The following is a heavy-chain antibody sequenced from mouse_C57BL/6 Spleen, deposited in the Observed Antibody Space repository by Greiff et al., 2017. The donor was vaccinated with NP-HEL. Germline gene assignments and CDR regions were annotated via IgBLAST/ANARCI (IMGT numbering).Heavy chain of an antibody. CDR2: SRNKANDYTT. J-gene: IGHJ4*01. CDR3: ARDGPDYYGSTPYAMDY. CDR1: GFTFSDFY. V-gene: IGHV7-1*01. D-gene: IGHD1-1*01. Sequence: EVMLVESGGGLVQSGRSLRLSCATSGFTFSDFYMEWVRQAPGKGLEWIAASRNKANDYTTEYSASVKGRFIVSRDTSQSILYLQMNALRAEDTAIYYCARDGPDYYGSTPYAMDYWGQGTSVTVSS.